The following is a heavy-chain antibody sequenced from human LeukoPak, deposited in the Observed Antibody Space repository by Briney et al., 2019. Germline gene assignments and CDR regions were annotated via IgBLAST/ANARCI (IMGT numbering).Heavy chain of an antibody. J-gene: IGHJ3*02. Sequence: ASVKVSCKASGYTFTNYEINWVRQGTGQGLEWLGWMNPSSGNTGYAQKFQGRVTMTRDTSISTAYMELSGLRSEDTAMYFCAFLYGINVFDMWGQGTMVIVSS. CDR3: AFLYGINVFDM. D-gene: IGHD2-8*01. CDR1: GYTFTNYE. CDR2: MNPSSGNT. V-gene: IGHV1-8*01.